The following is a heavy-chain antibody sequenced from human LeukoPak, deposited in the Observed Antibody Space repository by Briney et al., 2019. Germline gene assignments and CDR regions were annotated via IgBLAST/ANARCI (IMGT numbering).Heavy chain of an antibody. CDR2: MYTSGAT. CDR1: GDSISNYY. J-gene: IGHJ4*02. D-gene: IGHD6-13*01. V-gene: IGHV4-4*07. Sequence: SETLSLTCTVSGDSISNYYWSWIRQPAGKGLEWIGRMYTSGATNYNPSLKSRTTISVGTSKNQPSLTLSSVTAADTAVYYCARGGYSSSWYGGIDYWGQGTLVTVSS. CDR3: ARGGYSSSWYGGIDY.